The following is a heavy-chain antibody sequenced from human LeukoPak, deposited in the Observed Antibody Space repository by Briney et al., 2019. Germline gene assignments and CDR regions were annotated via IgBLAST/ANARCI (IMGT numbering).Heavy chain of an antibody. J-gene: IGHJ5*02. CDR3: ARDTYYYDSRGSDP. V-gene: IGHV1-2*02. D-gene: IGHD3-22*01. CDR1: GYTFTGYY. CDR2: INPNSGGT. Sequence: ASVKVSCKASGYTFTGYYMHWVRQAPGQGLEWMGWINPNSGGTNYAQKFQGRVTMTRDTSISTAYMELSRLRSDDTAVYYCARDTYYYDSRGSDPWGQGTLVTVSS.